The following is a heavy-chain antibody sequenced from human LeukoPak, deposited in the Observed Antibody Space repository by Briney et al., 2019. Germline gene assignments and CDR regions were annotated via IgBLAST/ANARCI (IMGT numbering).Heavy chain of an antibody. Sequence: GGSLRLSCAASGFTLSSHAMHWVRQAPGEGLEWVAAIAYDGSSPHYGDSVKGRFIISRDNSKSALYLQMNSLRVEDTGIYYCARVGGSNWHPLDYWGQGTLVTVSS. D-gene: IGHD6-13*01. J-gene: IGHJ4*02. CDR1: GFTLSSHA. CDR2: IAYDGSSP. V-gene: IGHV3-30-3*01. CDR3: ARVGGSNWHPLDY.